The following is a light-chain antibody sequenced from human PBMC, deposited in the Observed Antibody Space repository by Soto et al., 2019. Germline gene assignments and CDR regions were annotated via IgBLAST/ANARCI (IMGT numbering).Light chain of an antibody. V-gene: IGKV3-20*01. Sequence: EIVLTQSPGTLSLSPGERATLSCRASQSVRSSYLAWYQQKPGQAPRLLIYGASTRATGIPDRFSGSGSGTDFALIISRLEPEDFAVYYCQQYGSSPFTFGPGTKVDL. CDR2: GAS. CDR1: QSVRSSY. J-gene: IGKJ3*01. CDR3: QQYGSSPFT.